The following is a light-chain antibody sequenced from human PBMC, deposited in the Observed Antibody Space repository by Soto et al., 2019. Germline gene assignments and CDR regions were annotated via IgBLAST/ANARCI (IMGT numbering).Light chain of an antibody. V-gene: IGKV1-33*01. CDR3: QQYDHLPRT. CDR2: DAS. Sequence: DIQMIQSPSSLSASVGDRVTITCQASQEISNYLNWYQQKPGKAPKLLIYDASNLERGVPSRFSGRGSGTDFTFTISSLQPEDFATYYCQQYDHLPRTFGRGTKVENK. J-gene: IGKJ1*01. CDR1: QEISNY.